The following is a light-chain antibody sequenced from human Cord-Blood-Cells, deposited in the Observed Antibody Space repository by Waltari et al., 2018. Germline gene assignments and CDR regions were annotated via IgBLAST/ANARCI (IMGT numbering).Light chain of an antibody. J-gene: IGKJ3*01. CDR1: QDISNY. CDR2: DSS. CDR3: KKYDNLPF. V-gene: IGKV1-33*01. Sequence: DIQMTQSPSSLSASVGDRITITCHASQDISNYLNWYQHKPVKAPKLLIYDSSNLETVVPARCSGSASGTDVNLTIRSLQPEDMATYYCKKYDNLPFFGPGTKVDIK.